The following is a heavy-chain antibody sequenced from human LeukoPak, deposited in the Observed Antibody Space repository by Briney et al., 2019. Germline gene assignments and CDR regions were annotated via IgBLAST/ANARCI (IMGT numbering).Heavy chain of an antibody. D-gene: IGHD4-23*01. CDR2: IWFDGSNQ. CDR3: AKVSGTVVVGAFDI. CDR1: GFTFSTYG. Sequence: GGSLRLSCAASGFTFSTYGMHWVRQAPGKGLEWVAVIWFDGSNQYYVDSVRGRFPISRDNSKNTLYLQMNSLRAEDTAVYYCAKVSGTVVVGAFDIWGQGTMVTVSS. V-gene: IGHV3-33*06. J-gene: IGHJ3*02.